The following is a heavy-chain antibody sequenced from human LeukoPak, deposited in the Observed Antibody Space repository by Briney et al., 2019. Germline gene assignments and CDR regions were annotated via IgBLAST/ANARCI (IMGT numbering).Heavy chain of an antibody. D-gene: IGHD6-13*01. V-gene: IGHV4-61*02. CDR1: GYSISSGYY. CDR3: ARDPYIGAFLGTDY. Sequence: SETLSLTCTVSGYSISSGYYWSWIRQPAGKGLEWIGRIYTSGSTNYNPSLKSRVTISVDTSKNQFSLKLSSVTAADTAVYYCARDPYIGAFLGTDYWGQGTLVTVSS. J-gene: IGHJ4*02. CDR2: IYTSGST.